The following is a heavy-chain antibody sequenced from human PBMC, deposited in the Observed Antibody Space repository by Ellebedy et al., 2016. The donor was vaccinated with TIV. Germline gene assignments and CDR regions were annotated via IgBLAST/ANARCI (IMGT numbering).Heavy chain of an antibody. Sequence: SETLSLTXAVYGGSFSGYYWSWIRQPPGKGLEWIGEINHSGSTNYNPSLKSRVTISVDTSKNQFSLKLSSVTAADTAVYYCASQGYYYYYYMDVWGKGTTVTVSS. CDR3: ASQGYYYYYYMDV. V-gene: IGHV4-34*01. J-gene: IGHJ6*03. CDR2: INHSGST. CDR1: GGSFSGYY.